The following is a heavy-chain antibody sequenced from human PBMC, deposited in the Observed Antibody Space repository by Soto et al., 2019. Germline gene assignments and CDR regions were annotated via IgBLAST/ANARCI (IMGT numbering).Heavy chain of an antibody. D-gene: IGHD3-10*01. J-gene: IGHJ6*02. CDR1: GFSFSSYG. CDR2: ISYDGSNK. Sequence: QVQLVESGGGVVQPGRSLRLSCAASGFSFSSYGMHWVRQAPGKGLEWVAVISYDGSNKYYADSVKGRFTISRDNSKNXXYLQMNSLRAEDTAVYYCAKDYYGSASYLRAPMDVWGQGTTVTVSS. V-gene: IGHV3-30*18. CDR3: AKDYYGSASYLRAPMDV.